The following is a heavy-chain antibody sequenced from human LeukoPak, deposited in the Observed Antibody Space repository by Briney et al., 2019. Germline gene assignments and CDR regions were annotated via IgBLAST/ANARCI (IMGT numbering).Heavy chain of an antibody. D-gene: IGHD2-15*01. CDR2: ISGSGGST. CDR3: ARVDCSGGSCYGLRFDY. J-gene: IGHJ4*02. CDR1: GFTFSSYA. V-gene: IGHV3-23*01. Sequence: GSLRLSCAASGFTFSSYAMSWVRQAPGKGLEWVSAISGSGGSTYYADSVKGRFTISRDNSKNTLYLQMNSLRAEDTAVYYCARVDCSGGSCYGLRFDYWGQGTLVTVSS.